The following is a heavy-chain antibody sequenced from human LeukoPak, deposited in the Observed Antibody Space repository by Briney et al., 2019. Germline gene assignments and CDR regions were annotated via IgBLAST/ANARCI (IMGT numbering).Heavy chain of an antibody. CDR2: INTDGSST. V-gene: IGHV3-74*01. CDR1: GFTFSSYW. J-gene: IGHJ5*02. CDR3: ARDQVVRGHRVWFDP. Sequence: GGSLRLSCAASGFTFSSYWMHWVRQAPGKGLVWVSRINTDGSSTSYADSVKGRFTISRDNARNSLYLQMNSLRVDDTAVYYCARDQVVRGHRVWFDPWGQGTLVTVSS. D-gene: IGHD3-10*01.